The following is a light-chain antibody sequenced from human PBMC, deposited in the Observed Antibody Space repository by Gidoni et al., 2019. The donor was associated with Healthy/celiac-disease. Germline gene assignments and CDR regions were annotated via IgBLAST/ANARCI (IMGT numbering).Light chain of an antibody. Sequence: MTRSELSLLVTPGEPASISCRSSQSLLHSNGYNYLDWYLQKPGQSPQLLIYLGSNRASGVPDRFSGSGSGTDFTLKISRVEAEDVGVYYCMQALQTPYTFGQGTKLEIK. CDR1: QSLLHSNGYNY. V-gene: IGKV2-28*01. CDR2: LGS. J-gene: IGKJ2*01. CDR3: MQALQTPYT.